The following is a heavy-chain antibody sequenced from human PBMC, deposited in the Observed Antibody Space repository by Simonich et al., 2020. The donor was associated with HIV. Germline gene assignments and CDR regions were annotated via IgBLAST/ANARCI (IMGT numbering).Heavy chain of an antibody. V-gene: IGHV4-34*01. J-gene: IGHJ5*02. Sequence: QVQLQQWGAGLLKPSETLSLTCAVYGGSFSGYYWTWIRQPPGKGLEWIGEVNHSGHTNYNPSLKSRVAISVDASKNQYSLKLSAGTAADTAVYYCARDLVMVATTVPYNWFDPWGQGTLVTVSS. D-gene: IGHD2-15*01. CDR3: ARDLVMVATTVPYNWFDP. CDR1: GGSFSGYY. CDR2: VNHSGHT.